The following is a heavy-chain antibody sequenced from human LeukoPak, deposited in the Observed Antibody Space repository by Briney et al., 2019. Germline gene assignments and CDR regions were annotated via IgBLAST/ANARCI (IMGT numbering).Heavy chain of an antibody. CDR1: VGTFSIYA. Sequence: ASVKVSFTASVGTFSIYAISWVRQAPGQGLEWMGGIIPIFGTANYAQKFQGRVTITADESTSTAYMELSSLRSEDTAVYYCAVFPRGGSSLSYYYNYMDVWGQGTMVTVSS. CDR2: IIPIFGTA. CDR3: AVFPRGGSSLSYYYNYMDV. V-gene: IGHV1-69*01. J-gene: IGHJ6*03. D-gene: IGHD1-26*01.